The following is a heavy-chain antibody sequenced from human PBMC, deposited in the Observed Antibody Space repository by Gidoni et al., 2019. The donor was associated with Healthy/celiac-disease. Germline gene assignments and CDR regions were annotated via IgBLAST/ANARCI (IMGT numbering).Heavy chain of an antibody. D-gene: IGHD3-22*01. CDR2: IYTSGST. V-gene: IGHV4-4*07. CDR3: ARDINSSGYDY. CDR1: GGSISSYY. J-gene: IGHJ4*02. Sequence: QVQLQESGPGLVKPSETLSLTCTVSGGSISSYYWSWIRQPAGKGLEWIGRIYTSGSTNFNPPLKSRVTLSVDTSKTQFSLKLSSVTAADAAAYYCARDINSSGYDYWGQGTLVTVSS.